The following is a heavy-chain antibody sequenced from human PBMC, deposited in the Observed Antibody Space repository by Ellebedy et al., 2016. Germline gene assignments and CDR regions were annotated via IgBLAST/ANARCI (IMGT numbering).Heavy chain of an antibody. CDR2: ISGSGGST. CDR1: GFTFSSYA. V-gene: IGHV3-23*01. D-gene: IGHD5-12*01. CDR3: AKMGSGYDIFDY. Sequence: GGSLRLXXAASGFTFSSYAMSWVRQAPGKGLEWVSAISGSGGSTYYADSVKGRFTISRDNSKNTLYLQMNSLRAEDTAVYYCAKMGSGYDIFDYWGQGTLVTVSS. J-gene: IGHJ4*02.